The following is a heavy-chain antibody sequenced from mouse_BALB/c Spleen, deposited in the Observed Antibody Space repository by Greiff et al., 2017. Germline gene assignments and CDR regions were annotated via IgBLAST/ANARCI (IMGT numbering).Heavy chain of an antibody. Sequence: DVKLQESGPELVKPGASVKISCKASGYSFTGYYMHWVKQSHVKSLEWIGRINPYNGATSYNQNFKDKASLTVDKSSSTAYMELHSLTSEDSAVYYCARSYYGSSLYAMDYWGQGTSVTVSS. CDR2: INPYNGAT. V-gene: IGHV1-31*01. CDR1: GYSFTGYY. J-gene: IGHJ4*01. D-gene: IGHD1-1*01. CDR3: ARSYYGSSLYAMDY.